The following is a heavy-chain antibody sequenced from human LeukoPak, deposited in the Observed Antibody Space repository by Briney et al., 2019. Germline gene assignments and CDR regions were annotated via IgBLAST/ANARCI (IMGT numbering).Heavy chain of an antibody. CDR3: ARGRLQYDYVWGSYRPIRSYYFDY. D-gene: IGHD3-16*02. CDR1: GGSISNTNW. CDR2: VSLAGRT. V-gene: IGHV4-4*02. J-gene: IGHJ4*02. Sequence: SGTLSLTCDVSGGSISNTNWWSWVRQPPGQGLEWIGEVSLAGRTNYNPSLKSRVTISVDTSKNQFSLKLSSVTAADTAVYYCARGRLQYDYVWGSYRPIRSYYFDYWGQGTLVTVSS.